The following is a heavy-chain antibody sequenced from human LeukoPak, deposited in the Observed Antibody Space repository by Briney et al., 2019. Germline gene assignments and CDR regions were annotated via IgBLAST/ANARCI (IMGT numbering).Heavy chain of an antibody. V-gene: IGHV3-23*01. Sequence: PGGSLRLSCAVSGFTFSSYAMSWVRQAPGKGLEWVSSISGRGGSTYYADSVMGRFTISRDNSKSTLFLQMNSLRGEDTAVYYCARCGSGWYYFDYWGQGTLVTVSS. J-gene: IGHJ4*02. D-gene: IGHD6-19*01. CDR1: GFTFSSYA. CDR3: ARCGSGWYYFDY. CDR2: ISGRGGST.